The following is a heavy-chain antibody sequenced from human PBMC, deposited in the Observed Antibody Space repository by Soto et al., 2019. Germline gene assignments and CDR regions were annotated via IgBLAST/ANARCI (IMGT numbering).Heavy chain of an antibody. Sequence: GASVKVSCKASGYTFTSYAMHWVRQAPGQRLEWMGWINAGNGNTKYSQKFQGRVTITRDTSASTAYMELSSLRSEDTAVYYCARPFGSSWTNWFDPWGQGTLVTVSS. D-gene: IGHD6-13*01. V-gene: IGHV1-3*01. CDR3: ARPFGSSWTNWFDP. J-gene: IGHJ5*02. CDR2: INAGNGNT. CDR1: GYTFTSYA.